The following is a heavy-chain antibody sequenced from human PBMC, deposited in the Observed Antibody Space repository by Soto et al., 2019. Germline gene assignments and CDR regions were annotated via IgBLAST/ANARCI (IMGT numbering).Heavy chain of an antibody. D-gene: IGHD5-18*01. Sequence: PSETLSLTCAVSGCSISSGDYYWSWIRQPPGKGLEWIGYIYYSGSTYYNPSLKSRVTISVDTSKNQFSLKLSSVTAADTAVYYCARGYSYGQFDYWGQGTLVIVSS. V-gene: IGHV4-30-4*01. CDR2: IYYSGST. J-gene: IGHJ4*02. CDR1: GCSISSGDYY. CDR3: ARGYSYGQFDY.